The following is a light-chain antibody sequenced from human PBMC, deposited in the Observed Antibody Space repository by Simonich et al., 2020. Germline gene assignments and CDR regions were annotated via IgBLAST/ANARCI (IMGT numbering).Light chain of an antibody. J-gene: IGLJ3*02. V-gene: IGLV2-23*01. CDR1: SSDVGSYNL. Sequence: QSALTQPASVSGSPGQSITISCTETSSDVGSYNLFSWYQQHPGKAPKLMIYEGSKRPSGVSNRFSGSKSGNTASLTISGLQADDEADYYCCSYAGSSTWVFGGGTKLTVL. CDR2: EGS. CDR3: CSYAGSSTWV.